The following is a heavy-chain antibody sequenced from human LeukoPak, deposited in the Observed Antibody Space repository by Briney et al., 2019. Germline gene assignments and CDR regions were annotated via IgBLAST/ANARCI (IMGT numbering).Heavy chain of an antibody. Sequence: ASVKVSCKASGYTFTSYYMYWVKQAPGQGLEWMGIINPSAGITTYAQKFQGRVTMTRDTSTSTVYMELSSLRSEDTAVYYCTRDRSPFTYYYGSGSYPSLVYWGQGTLVTVSS. CDR3: TRDRSPFTYYYGSGSYPSLVY. D-gene: IGHD3-10*01. V-gene: IGHV1-46*01. CDR2: INPSAGIT. CDR1: GYTFTSYY. J-gene: IGHJ4*02.